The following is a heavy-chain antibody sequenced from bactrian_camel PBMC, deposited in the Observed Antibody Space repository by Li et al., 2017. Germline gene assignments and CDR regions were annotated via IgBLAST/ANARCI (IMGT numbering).Heavy chain of an antibody. Sequence: HVQLVESGGGVVQPGDSLRLSCAAAIGFRFSSHPMSWVRQAPGKGLEWVGTINSVGTTTWYADFVKGRFTMSRDNAKRILYLQLNSLKSEDTAMYYCAKGFSLVADTLAPRGQGTQVTVS. CDR2: INSVGTTT. CDR1: GFRFSSHP. J-gene: IGHJ4*01. D-gene: IGHD6*01. V-gene: IGHV3S1*01. CDR3: AKGFSLVADTLAP.